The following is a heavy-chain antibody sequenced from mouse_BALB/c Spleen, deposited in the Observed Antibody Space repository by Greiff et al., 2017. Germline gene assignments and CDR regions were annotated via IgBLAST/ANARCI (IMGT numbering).Heavy chain of an antibody. Sequence: EVKLMESGGGLVKPGGSLKLSCAASGFTFSSYAMSWVRQTPEKRLEWVASISSGGSTYYSDSVKGRFTISRDNARNILYLQMSSLRAEDAAMYYCARGTTAPLDYWGQGTTLTVSS. V-gene: IGHV5-6-5*01. D-gene: IGHD1-2*01. CDR1: GFTFSSYA. CDR2: ISSGGST. CDR3: ARGTTAPLDY. J-gene: IGHJ2*01.